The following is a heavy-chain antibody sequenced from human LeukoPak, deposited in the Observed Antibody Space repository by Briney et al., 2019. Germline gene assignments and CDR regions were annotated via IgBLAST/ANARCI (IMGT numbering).Heavy chain of an antibody. D-gene: IGHD1-14*01. V-gene: IGHV3-74*01. CDR3: ADITSDY. Sequence: GGSLRLSCVASGFTFSNQWMRWVRQAPGKGLVWVSFINGDGSHITYADSVKGRFTISRDNAKNTLFLQMNSLTAEDTAVYYCADITSDYWGQGTLVTVSS. CDR1: GFTFSNQW. J-gene: IGHJ4*02. CDR2: INGDGSHI.